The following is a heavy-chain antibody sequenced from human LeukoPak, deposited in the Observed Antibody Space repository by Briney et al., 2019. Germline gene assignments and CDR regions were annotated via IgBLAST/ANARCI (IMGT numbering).Heavy chain of an antibody. Sequence: KTSETLSLTCTAAGGSISSYYWSWIRQPPGKGLEWIGYIYYSGSTNYNPSLKSRVTISVDTSKNQFSLKLSSVPAADTAVYYCARGVPMMTRVGMDVWGQGTTVTVSS. D-gene: IGHD3-22*01. CDR3: ARGVPMMTRVGMDV. CDR2: IYYSGST. J-gene: IGHJ6*02. V-gene: IGHV4-59*08. CDR1: GGSISSYY.